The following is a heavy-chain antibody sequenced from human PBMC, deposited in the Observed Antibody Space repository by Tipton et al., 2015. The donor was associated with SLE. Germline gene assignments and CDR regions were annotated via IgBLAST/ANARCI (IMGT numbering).Heavy chain of an antibody. V-gene: IGHV3-30*03. CDR3: GTSWGSYRPFDY. CDR1: GFTFSTYG. D-gene: IGHD3-16*02. Sequence: SLRLSCAASGFTFSTYGMHWVRQAPGKGLEWVAVISYDGSNKYYADSVKGRFTISRDNSKNTLYLQMNSLRTEDTAVYYCGTSWGSYRPFDYWGQGPLVSVSS. J-gene: IGHJ4*02. CDR2: ISYDGSNK.